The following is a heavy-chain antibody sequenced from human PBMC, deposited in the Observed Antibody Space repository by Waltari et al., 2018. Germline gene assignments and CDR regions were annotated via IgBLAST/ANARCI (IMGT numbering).Heavy chain of an antibody. Sequence: QVQLVQSGAEVKKPGSSVKVSCKASGGTFSSSAIRWVRQAPGQGLEWMGGIIPSFGTANDAQKFQGRGTITADESTSTAYMELSSLRSEDTAVYYCARGTYWGRFDYWGQGTLVTVSS. J-gene: IGHJ4*02. CDR3: ARGTYWGRFDY. D-gene: IGHD7-27*01. CDR1: GGTFSSSA. V-gene: IGHV1-69*01. CDR2: IIPSFGTA.